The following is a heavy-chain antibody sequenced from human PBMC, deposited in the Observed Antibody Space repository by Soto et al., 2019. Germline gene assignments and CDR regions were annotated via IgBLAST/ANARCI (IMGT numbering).Heavy chain of an antibody. V-gene: IGHV4-61*01. CDR3: ARDRVIASAGSTESYYYYGMAV. Sequence: SETLSLTCTVSGGSVSSGTYHWSWIRQPPGKGLQRIGYMYYGGSTNYNPSLKSRVTISVDTSKNQFSLKLSSVTAADTAIYYCARDRVIASAGSTESYYYYGMAVRGQGTTVTVSS. CDR2: MYYGGST. D-gene: IGHD6-13*01. J-gene: IGHJ6*02. CDR1: GGSVSSGTYH.